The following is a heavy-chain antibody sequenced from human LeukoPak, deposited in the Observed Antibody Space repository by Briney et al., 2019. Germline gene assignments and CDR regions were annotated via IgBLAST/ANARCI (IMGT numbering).Heavy chain of an antibody. CDR2: INHSGST. CDR3: AREAGSWVFDY. J-gene: IGHJ4*02. Sequence: PSETLSLTCAVYGGSFSGYYWSWIRQPPGKGLEWIGEINHSGSTNYNPSLKSRVTISVDTSKHQFSLKLSSVTAADTAVYYCAREAGSWVFDYWGQGTLVTVSS. CDR1: GGSFSGYY. D-gene: IGHD6-13*01. V-gene: IGHV4-34*01.